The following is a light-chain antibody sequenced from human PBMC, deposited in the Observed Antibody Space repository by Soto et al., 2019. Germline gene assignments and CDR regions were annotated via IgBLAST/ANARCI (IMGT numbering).Light chain of an antibody. CDR1: QRVSSN. CDR3: QQYNNWLWT. J-gene: IGKJ1*01. CDR2: GAS. V-gene: IGKV3-15*01. Sequence: IVMTQSPATLSVSPGERATLSCRASQRVSSNLAWYQQKPGQAPRLLIYGASTRAAGIPARFSGSGSGTEFTLTISSLQSEDFAVYYCQQYNNWLWTFGQGNKVEIK.